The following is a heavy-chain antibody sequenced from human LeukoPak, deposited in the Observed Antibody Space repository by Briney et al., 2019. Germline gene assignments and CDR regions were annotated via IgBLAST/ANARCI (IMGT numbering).Heavy chain of an antibody. Sequence: GGSLRLSCAASALTVSSNYMSWVRQAPGKGLEWVAFIRYDGSNKYYADSMKGRFSIFRDNSKNMVFLQMSGLRAEDTVLYYWTKVLWGPTLLSSDYWGQGTLVTVSS. CDR2: IRYDGSNK. CDR3: TKVLWGPTLLSSDY. V-gene: IGHV3-30*02. J-gene: IGHJ4*02. CDR1: ALTVSSNY. D-gene: IGHD2-21*01.